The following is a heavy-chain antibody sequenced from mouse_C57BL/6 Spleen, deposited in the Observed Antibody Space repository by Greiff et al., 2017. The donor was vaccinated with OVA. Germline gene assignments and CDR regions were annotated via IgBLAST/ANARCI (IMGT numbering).Heavy chain of an antibody. CDR2: IWGDGST. V-gene: IGHV2-3*01. J-gene: IGHJ4*01. CDR1: GFSLTSYG. Sequence: VQLQQSGPGLVAPSQSLSITCTVSGFSLTSYGVSWVRPPPGKGLAWLGVIWGDGSTNHHSALISRLSISKYNYKRQVCLKLNRLQTDDTATYYCAKDGYYAMDYWGQGTSVTVSS. D-gene: IGHD2-3*01. CDR3: AKDGYYAMDY.